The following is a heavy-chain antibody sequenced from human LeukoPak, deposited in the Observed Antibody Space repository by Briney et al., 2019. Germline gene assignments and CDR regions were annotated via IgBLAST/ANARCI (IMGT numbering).Heavy chain of an antibody. Sequence: PGGSLRLSCVGTGFTFDNSAMHWVRQDSGKGLEWVSGISWNGGSIDYVDSVKGRFTISRDNAKNSLYLQMNDLRAEDTALYFCAKGISSLPIRGPLGNWGQGTLVTVSS. D-gene: IGHD3-10*01. J-gene: IGHJ4*02. CDR2: ISWNGGSI. CDR1: GFTFDNSA. V-gene: IGHV3-9*01. CDR3: AKGISSLPIRGPLGN.